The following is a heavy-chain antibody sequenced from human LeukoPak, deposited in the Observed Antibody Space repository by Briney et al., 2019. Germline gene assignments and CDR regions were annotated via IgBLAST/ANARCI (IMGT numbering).Heavy chain of an antibody. Sequence: GGSLRLSCAASGFTFSSYSMNWVRQAPGKGLEWVSSISSSSYIYYADSVKGRFTISRDNAKNSLYLQMNSLRAEDTAVYYCAGVLRFLEWLLWDDAFDIWGQGTMVTVSS. CDR2: ISSSSYI. V-gene: IGHV3-21*01. CDR3: AGVLRFLEWLLWDDAFDI. CDR1: GFTFSSYS. D-gene: IGHD3-3*01. J-gene: IGHJ3*02.